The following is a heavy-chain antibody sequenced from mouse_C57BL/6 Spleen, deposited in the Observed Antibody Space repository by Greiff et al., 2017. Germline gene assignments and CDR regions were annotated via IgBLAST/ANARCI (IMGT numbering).Heavy chain of an antibody. Sequence: QVQLQQSGPGLVQPSQSLSITCTVSGFSLPSYGVHWVRPSPGKGLEWLGVIWSGGSTDYNAAFISRLSISKDNSKSQVFFKRNSLQADDTAIYYCARRDYEYDDDAMDYWGQGTSGTVSS. CDR2: IWSGGST. D-gene: IGHD2-4*01. J-gene: IGHJ4*01. V-gene: IGHV2-2*01. CDR1: GFSLPSYG. CDR3: ARRDYEYDDDAMDY.